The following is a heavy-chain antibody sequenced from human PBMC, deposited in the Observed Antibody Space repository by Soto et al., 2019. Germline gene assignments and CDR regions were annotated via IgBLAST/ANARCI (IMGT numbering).Heavy chain of an antibody. D-gene: IGHD3-3*01. CDR2: ISYDGSNK. CDR1: GFTFFSYG. J-gene: IGHJ4*02. V-gene: IGHV3-30*18. CDR3: AKDRAGDIYVAARSGLDY. Sequence: PGGSLRLSCAASGFTFFSYGMHWVRQAPGKGLEWVAVISYDGSNKYYGDSVKGRFTISRDNSKNTLYLQMNSLRADDTAVYYCAKDRAGDIYVAARSGLDYWGQGTLGTVSS.